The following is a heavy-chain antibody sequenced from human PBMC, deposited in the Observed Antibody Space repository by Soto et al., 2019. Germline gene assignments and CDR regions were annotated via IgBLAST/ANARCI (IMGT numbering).Heavy chain of an antibody. CDR3: ARVPQQWLVGFDY. CDR2: ISYDGSNK. CDR1: GFTFSSYG. Sequence: GGSLRLSCAASGFTFSSYGMHWVRQAPGKGLEWVAVISYDGSNKNYADSVKGRFTISRDNSKDTQYLQMNSLRAEDTAVYYCARVPQQWLVGFDYWGQGTLVTVSS. J-gene: IGHJ4*02. V-gene: IGHV3-30*03. D-gene: IGHD6-19*01.